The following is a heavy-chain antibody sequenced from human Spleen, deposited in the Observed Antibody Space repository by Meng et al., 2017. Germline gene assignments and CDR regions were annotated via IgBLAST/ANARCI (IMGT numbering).Heavy chain of an antibody. Sequence: SETLSPTCTAPGGSISSYYWSWTRQPAGNGLEWTGRIYISGSTNYNPSLKSRVTMSVDTSKNQFSLKLSTVTAADTAVYYCVRDLVRYRYGYGMDVWGQGTTVTVSS. CDR3: VRDLVRYRYGYGMDV. V-gene: IGHV4-4*07. D-gene: IGHD5-18*01. J-gene: IGHJ6*02. CDR2: IYISGST. CDR1: GGSISSYY.